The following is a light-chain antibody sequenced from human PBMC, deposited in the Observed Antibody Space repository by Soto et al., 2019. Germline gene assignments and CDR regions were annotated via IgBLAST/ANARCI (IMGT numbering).Light chain of an antibody. CDR3: SSYAGSNHLV. V-gene: IGLV2-8*01. J-gene: IGLJ2*01. CDR1: SSDVGGYNY. CDR2: EVS. Sequence: QSVLTQPPSASGSPGQSVTISCTGTSSDVGGYNYVSWYQQHPGKAPKLMIYEVSKRASGVPDRFSGSKSGNTASLTVSGLQDEDEADYYCSSYAGSNHLVFGGGTKLTVL.